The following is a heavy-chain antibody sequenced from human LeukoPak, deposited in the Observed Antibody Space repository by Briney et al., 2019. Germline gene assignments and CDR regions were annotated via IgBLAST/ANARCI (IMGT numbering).Heavy chain of an antibody. Sequence: GESLKISCKGSGYSFTSYWIGWVRQMPGEGLEWMGIIYPGDSDTRYRASLQGQVTISADKSISTAYLQRSSLNASDTAMYYCARRHVERDAFDIWGQGTLVTVSS. J-gene: IGHJ3*02. V-gene: IGHV5-51*01. CDR1: GYSFTSYW. CDR2: IYPGDSDT. CDR3: ARRHVERDAFDI.